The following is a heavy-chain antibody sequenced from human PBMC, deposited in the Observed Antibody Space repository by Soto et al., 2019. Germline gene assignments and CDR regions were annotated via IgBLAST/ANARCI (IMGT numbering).Heavy chain of an antibody. CDR1: GYTFTDYY. J-gene: IGHJ4*02. D-gene: IGHD2-8*01. CDR2: INPESGNP. Sequence: QVQMVQSGAEVKKPGDSVKVSCKASGYTFTDYYMHWVRQAPGQGFEWVGGINPESGNPKYVPKFQGRVTVTRDTSTSTGYMELNGLTSDDTAVYYCASEDCTNTNCLKGFHYWGQGTLVTVSS. CDR3: ASEDCTNTNCLKGFHY. V-gene: IGHV1-2*02.